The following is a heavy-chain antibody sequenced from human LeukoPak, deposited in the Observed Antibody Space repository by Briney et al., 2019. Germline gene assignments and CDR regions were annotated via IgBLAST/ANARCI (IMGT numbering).Heavy chain of an antibody. CDR2: IYPGDSDT. CDR1: GYSFTSYW. D-gene: IGHD1-1*01. CDR3: ARNWYGIRDAFDI. J-gene: IGHJ3*02. V-gene: IGHV5-51*01. Sequence: GESLKISCKGSGYSFTSYWIGWVRQMPGKGLEWVGIIYPGDSDTRYSPSFQGQVTISADKSISTAYLQWSSLKASDTAMYYCARNWYGIRDAFDIWGQGTMVTVSS.